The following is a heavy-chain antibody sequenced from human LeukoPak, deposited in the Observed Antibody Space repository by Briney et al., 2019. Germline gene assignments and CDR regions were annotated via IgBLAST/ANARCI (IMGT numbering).Heavy chain of an antibody. Sequence: SETLSLTCTVSGGSISSYYWSWIRQPAGKGLEWIGRIYTSGSTNYNPSLKSRVTMSVDTSKNQFSLKLSSVTAADTAVYYCAREGDDYVWGSYRGGGYYFDYWGQGTLVTVSS. V-gene: IGHV4-4*07. J-gene: IGHJ4*02. D-gene: IGHD3-16*02. CDR3: AREGDDYVWGSYRGGGYYFDY. CDR2: IYTSGST. CDR1: GGSISSYY.